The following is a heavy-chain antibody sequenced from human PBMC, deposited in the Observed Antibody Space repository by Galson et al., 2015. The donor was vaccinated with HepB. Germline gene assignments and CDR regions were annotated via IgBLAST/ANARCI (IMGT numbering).Heavy chain of an antibody. CDR2: IYRNGLTI. CDR1: GFVFSAYS. J-gene: IGHJ4*02. CDR3: ARDSGITGADDY. D-gene: IGHD1-14*01. Sequence: SLRLSCAASGFVFSAYSMTWVRQAPGKRLEWVSYIYRNGLTIYYADSVKGRFTISRDNAKNSLYLQMNSLRAEDTAVYYCARDSGITGADDYWGQGTLVTVSS. V-gene: IGHV3-48*01.